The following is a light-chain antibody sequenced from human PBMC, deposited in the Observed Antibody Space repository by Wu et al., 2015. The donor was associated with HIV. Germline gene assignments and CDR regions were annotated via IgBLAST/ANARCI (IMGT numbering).Light chain of an antibody. V-gene: IGKV1-39*01. CDR3: HHYNNRPPYS. Sequence: DIQMTQSPSSLSASVGDRVTITCRASQSISSYLNWYQQKPGKAPKLLIYAASSLQGGVPSRFSGSGSGTEFTPIISSLQSADSAVYYCHHYNNRPPYSFGPGPSCRSN. CDR1: QSISSY. J-gene: IGKJ2*03. CDR2: AAS.